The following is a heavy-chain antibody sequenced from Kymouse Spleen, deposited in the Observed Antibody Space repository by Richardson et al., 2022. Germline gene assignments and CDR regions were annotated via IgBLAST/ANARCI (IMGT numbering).Heavy chain of an antibody. Sequence: QVQLQESGPGLVKPSETLSLTCTVSGGSISSYYWSWIRQPPGKGLEWIGYIYYSGSTNYNPSLKSRVTISVDTSKNQFSLKLSSVTAADTAVYYCAREDGDYENWFDPWGQGTLVTVSS. CDR2: IYYSGST. CDR3: AREDGDYENWFDP. CDR1: GGSISSYY. V-gene: IGHV4-59*01. D-gene: IGHD4-17*01. J-gene: IGHJ5*02.